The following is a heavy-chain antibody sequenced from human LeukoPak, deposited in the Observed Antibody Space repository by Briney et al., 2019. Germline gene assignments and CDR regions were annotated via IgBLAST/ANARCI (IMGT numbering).Heavy chain of an antibody. D-gene: IGHD2-15*01. V-gene: IGHV3-15*01. J-gene: IGHJ4*02. Sequence: TGGSLRLSCAASGFTFSNAWMSWVRQAPGKGLEWVGRINSNTNGGTTDYAAPVKGRFMISRDDSKNTLYLQMNGLKSEDTAVYYCTTVGLLTNIYWGQGTLVTVSS. CDR2: INSNTNGGTT. CDR3: TTVGLLTNIY. CDR1: GFTFSNAW.